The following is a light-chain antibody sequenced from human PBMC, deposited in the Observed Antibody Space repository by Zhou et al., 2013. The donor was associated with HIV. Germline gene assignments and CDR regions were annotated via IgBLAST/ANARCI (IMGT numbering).Light chain of an antibody. V-gene: IGKV1-5*03. Sequence: DIQMTQSPSTLSAAVGDRVTITCRASQSISNWLAWYQQKPGKAPKLLIYKASSLERGVPSRFSGSGSGTEFTLTISSLQPDDSATYYCQQYNSYSLFTFGPGTKVEIK. CDR1: QSISNW. CDR2: KAS. CDR3: QQYNSYSLFT. J-gene: IGKJ3*01.